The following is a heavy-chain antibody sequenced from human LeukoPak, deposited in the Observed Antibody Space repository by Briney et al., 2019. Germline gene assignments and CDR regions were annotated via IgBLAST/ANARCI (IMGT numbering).Heavy chain of an antibody. CDR3: ARGINVMIVAPGY. CDR2: LYSNSIT. V-gene: IGHV3-53*01. D-gene: IGHD3-22*01. CDR1: GFTFNNNY. Sequence: PGGSLRLSCAASGFTFNNNYMTWVRQAPGKGLEWVSVLYSNSITYYADSVKGRFTISRDSSKNTLYLQMNSLRAEDTAVYYCARGINVMIVAPGYWGQGTLVTVSS. J-gene: IGHJ4*02.